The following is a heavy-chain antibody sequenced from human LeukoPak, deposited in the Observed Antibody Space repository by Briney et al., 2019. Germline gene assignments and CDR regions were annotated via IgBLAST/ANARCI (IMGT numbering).Heavy chain of an antibody. J-gene: IGHJ4*02. D-gene: IGHD3-9*01. CDR2: IKQDGSEK. CDR3: ATSRYFDWSHFDY. V-gene: IGHV3-7*01. Sequence: GGSLRLSCAASGFTFSSYWMSWVRQAPGKGLEWVANIKQDGSEKYYVDSVKGRFTISRDNSKNTLYLQMNSLRAEDTAVYYCATSRYFDWSHFDYWGQGTLVTVSS. CDR1: GFTFSSYW.